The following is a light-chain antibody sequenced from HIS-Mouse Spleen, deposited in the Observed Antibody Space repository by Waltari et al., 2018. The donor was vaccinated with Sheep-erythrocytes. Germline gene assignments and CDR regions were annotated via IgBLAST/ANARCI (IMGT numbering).Light chain of an antibody. CDR2: AAS. CDR3: QKSYSTPQFT. V-gene: IGKV1-39*01. Sequence: DIQMTQSPSSLSASVGDRVTITCRASQSISSYLNWYQQKQGKAPKLLIYAASSLQSGVPSRFSGSGSGTDFTLTISSLQPEDFATYYCQKSYSTPQFTFGPGTKVDIK. J-gene: IGKJ3*01. CDR1: QSISSY.